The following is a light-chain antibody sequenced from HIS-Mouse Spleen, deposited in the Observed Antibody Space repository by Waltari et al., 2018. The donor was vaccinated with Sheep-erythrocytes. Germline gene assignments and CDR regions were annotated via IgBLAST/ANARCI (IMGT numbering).Light chain of an antibody. CDR2: EDS. Sequence: SYELTQPPSVSVSPGQTARITCSGDALPKKYAYWYQQKSGQAPVLVIYEDSNRTSGIPESFSGSSAGTMATWTISGAQVEDEADYYCYSTDSSGNHRVFGGGTKLTVL. J-gene: IGLJ2*01. CDR1: ALPKKY. CDR3: YSTDSSGNHRV. V-gene: IGLV3-10*01.